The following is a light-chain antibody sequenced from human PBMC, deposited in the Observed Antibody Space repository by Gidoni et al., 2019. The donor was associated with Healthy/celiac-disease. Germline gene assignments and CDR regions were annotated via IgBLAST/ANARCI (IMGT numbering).Light chain of an antibody. CDR2: KSA. CDR3: QQYNSYSTVT. CDR1: QSISSC. Sequence: DIQMPQPPSTLSSSVGSRVTITRRASQSISSCVALYQQKPGKAPKLMIYKSASLESEVPSRFSGSGSGTEFNLTISSLQPDDFATYYCQQYNSYSTVTFGQGTKLEIK. J-gene: IGKJ2*01. V-gene: IGKV1-5*03.